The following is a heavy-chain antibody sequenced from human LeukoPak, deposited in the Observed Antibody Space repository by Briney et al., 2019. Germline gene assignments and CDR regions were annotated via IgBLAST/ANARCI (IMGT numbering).Heavy chain of an antibody. J-gene: IGHJ6*02. CDR2: IYYSGST. Sequence: SETLSHTCTGPGDSISNYYWSWIRQPPGKGMEWIGYIYYSGSTNYNPSLKSRVTISVGTSKNQFSLKLSSVTAADTAVYYCARLSYCSGGSCYSHYYGMDVWGQGTTVTVSS. D-gene: IGHD2-15*01. CDR1: GDSISNYY. CDR3: ARLSYCSGGSCYSHYYGMDV. V-gene: IGHV4-59*08.